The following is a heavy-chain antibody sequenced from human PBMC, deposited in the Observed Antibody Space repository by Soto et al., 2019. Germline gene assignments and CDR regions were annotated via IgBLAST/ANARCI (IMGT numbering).Heavy chain of an antibody. J-gene: IGHJ4*02. CDR3: ARAQMATMNVDY. Sequence: QVQLQQWGAGLLKPSETLSLTCAVYGGSFSGYYWSWIRQPPGKGLEWIGEINHSGSTNYNPSHKSRVTISVDTSKNQFSLKLSSVTAADTAVYYCARAQMATMNVDYWGQGTLVTVSS. V-gene: IGHV4-34*01. CDR2: INHSGST. CDR1: GGSFSGYY. D-gene: IGHD5-12*01.